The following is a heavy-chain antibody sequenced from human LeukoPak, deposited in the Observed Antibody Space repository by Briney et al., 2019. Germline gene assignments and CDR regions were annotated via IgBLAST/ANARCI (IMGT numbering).Heavy chain of an antibody. V-gene: IGHV4-39*07. D-gene: IGHD3-16*01. Sequence: KPSETLSLTCTVSGGSISSSSYYWGWIRQPPGKGLEWIGSIYYSGSTYYNPSLKSRVTISVDTSKNQFSLKLSSVTAADTAVYYCARGGWGPLDYWGQGTLVTVSS. CDR2: IYYSGST. CDR1: GGSISSSSYY. CDR3: ARGGWGPLDY. J-gene: IGHJ4*02.